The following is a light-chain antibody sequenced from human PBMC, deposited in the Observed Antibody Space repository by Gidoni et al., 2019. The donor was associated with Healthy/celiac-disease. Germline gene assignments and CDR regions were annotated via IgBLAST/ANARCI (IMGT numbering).Light chain of an antibody. V-gene: IGKV3-11*01. J-gene: IGKJ1*01. CDR3: QQRSNWLRT. CDR2: YAS. CDR1: QSVSSY. Sequence: EIMLTQSPATLSLSPGDRATLSCRASQSVSSYLAWYQQKPGQAPRLLIYYASNRATGIPARFSGSGSGTDFTLTLSSLEPEDFAVYYCQQRSNWLRTFGQGTKVEIQ.